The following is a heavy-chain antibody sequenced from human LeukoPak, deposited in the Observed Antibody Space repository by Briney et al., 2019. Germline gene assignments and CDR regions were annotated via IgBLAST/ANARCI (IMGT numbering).Heavy chain of an antibody. CDR2: IRYDGSNK. J-gene: IGHJ4*02. CDR3: ARESQLSNSGTFYIDY. Sequence: GGSLRLSCAASGFTFSSYGMHWVRQAPGKGLEWVGFIRYDGSNKDYADSVKGRFTISRDSFKKTVDLQMTSLRAEDTAVYYCARESQLSNSGTFYIDYWGQGTLVTVSS. D-gene: IGHD1-26*01. V-gene: IGHV3-30*02. CDR1: GFTFSSYG.